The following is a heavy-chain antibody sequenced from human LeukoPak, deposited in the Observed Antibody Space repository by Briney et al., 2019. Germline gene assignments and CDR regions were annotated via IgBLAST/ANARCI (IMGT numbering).Heavy chain of an antibody. Sequence: PGGSLRLSCAASGFPLSSNAMSWVRQAPGKGLVCVSAISSGVGSSYYADSVKGRFTISRDNSKNTLYLQMNSLRAEDTAVYYCAKGKNGFDYWGQGTPVTVSS. V-gene: IGHV3-23*01. J-gene: IGHJ4*02. CDR3: AKGKNGFDY. CDR1: GFPLSSNA. CDR2: ISSGVGSS. D-gene: IGHD2-8*01.